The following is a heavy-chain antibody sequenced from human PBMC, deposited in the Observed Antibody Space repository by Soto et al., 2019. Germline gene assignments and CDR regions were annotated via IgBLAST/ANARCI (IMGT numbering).Heavy chain of an antibody. J-gene: IGHJ4*02. D-gene: IGHD1-20*01. Sequence: GGSLRLSCAASGFTFSSYGIHWVRQAPGKGLEWVAVIWYDGSRDYYAESVKGRFTIFRDNSENTVYLQMNSLRAEDTAVYYCARDNNWILDSWGQGALVTVSS. CDR2: IWYDGSRD. V-gene: IGHV3-33*01. CDR1: GFTFSSYG. CDR3: ARDNNWILDS.